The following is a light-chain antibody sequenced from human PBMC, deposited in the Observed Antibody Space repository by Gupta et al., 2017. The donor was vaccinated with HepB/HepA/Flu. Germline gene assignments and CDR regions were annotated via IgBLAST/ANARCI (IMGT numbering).Light chain of an antibody. V-gene: IGLV2-14*03. J-gene: IGLJ2*01. CDR2: DVS. CDR3: SSYTSSSTRVV. Sequence: QSALTQPASVSGSPGQSITISCTGTSSDVGGYNYVSWYQQHPGKAPKLMIYDVSNRPSGVSNRFSGSKSGNTASLTISGLQAEDEADHYCSSYTSSSTRVVFGGGTKLTVL. CDR1: SSDVGGYNY.